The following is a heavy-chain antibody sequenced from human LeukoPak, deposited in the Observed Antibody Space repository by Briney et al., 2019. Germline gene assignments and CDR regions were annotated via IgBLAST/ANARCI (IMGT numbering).Heavy chain of an antibody. V-gene: IGHV1-2*02. CDR1: GYTFTGYY. Sequence: GASVKVSCKASGYTFTGYYMHWVRQAPGQGLEWMGWINPNSGGTNYAQKFQGRVTMTRDTSISTAYMELSRLRSDDTAVYYCARARARSENWFDPWGQGTLVTVSS. CDR3: ARARARSENWFDP. J-gene: IGHJ5*02. CDR2: INPNSGGT.